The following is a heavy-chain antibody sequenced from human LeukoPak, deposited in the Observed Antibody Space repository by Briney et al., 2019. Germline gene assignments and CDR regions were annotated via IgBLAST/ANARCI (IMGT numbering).Heavy chain of an antibody. J-gene: IGHJ4*02. V-gene: IGHV3-7*03. CDR1: GFTFSSYW. CDR2: IKQDGSET. Sequence: GGSLRLSCAASGFTFSSYWMNWVRQAPGKGLEWVANIKQDGSETYYLDSVKGRFTISRDNSKNTLYLQMNSLRAEDTAVYYCAKDSLYCSSTSCPVSFDYWGQGTLVTVSS. D-gene: IGHD2-2*01. CDR3: AKDSLYCSSTSCPVSFDY.